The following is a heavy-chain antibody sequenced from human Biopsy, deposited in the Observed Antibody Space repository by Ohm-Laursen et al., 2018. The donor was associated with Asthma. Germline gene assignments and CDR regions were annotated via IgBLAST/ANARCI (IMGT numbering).Heavy chain of an antibody. Sequence: SDTLSLTCTVSGGSISNYYWNWIRQPPGQGLEWIGYIYYSGSTNYNPSLKSRVTISVDTSKNQFSLKLRSVTAADTAVYYCANMGFTIPVPAGTFDIWGQGTMVTVSS. D-gene: IGHD2-2*01. V-gene: IGHV4-59*07. CDR2: IYYSGST. CDR3: ANMGFTIPVPAGTFDI. J-gene: IGHJ3*02. CDR1: GGSISNYY.